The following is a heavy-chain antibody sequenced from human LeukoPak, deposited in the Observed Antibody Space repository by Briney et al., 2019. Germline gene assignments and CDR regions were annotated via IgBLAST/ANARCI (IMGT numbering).Heavy chain of an antibody. V-gene: IGHV3-30*01. CDR1: GFTFSSYA. D-gene: IGHD6-13*01. CDR3: ARALVRYSSSWYYFDY. J-gene: IGHJ4*02. Sequence: GRSLRLSCAASGFTFSSYAMHWVRQARGKGLEWVAVISYDGSNKYYADSVKGRFTISRDNSKNTLYLQMNSLRAEDTAVYYCARALVRYSSSWYYFDYWGQGTLVTVSS. CDR2: ISYDGSNK.